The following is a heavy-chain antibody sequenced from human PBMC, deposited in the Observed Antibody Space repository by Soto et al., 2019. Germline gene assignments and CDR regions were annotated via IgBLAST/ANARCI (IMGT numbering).Heavy chain of an antibody. J-gene: IGHJ4*02. D-gene: IGHD6-13*01. CDR2: ISGSGGST. Sequence: GGSLRLSCAASGFTFSSYAMSWVRQAPGKGLEWVSAISGSGGSTYYADSVKGRFTISRDNSKNTLYLQMNSLGAEDTAVYYCAKDLSASSSWYPTYYFDYWGQGTLVTVSS. CDR3: AKDLSASSSWYPTYYFDY. V-gene: IGHV3-23*01. CDR1: GFTFSSYA.